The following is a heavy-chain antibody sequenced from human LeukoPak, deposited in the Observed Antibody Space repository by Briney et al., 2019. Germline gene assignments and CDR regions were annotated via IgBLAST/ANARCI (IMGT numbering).Heavy chain of an antibody. CDR3: ARENTAVPGGDC. V-gene: IGHV3-7*01. CDR2: IKQDGSEK. J-gene: IGHJ4*02. D-gene: IGHD5-18*01. Sequence: GGSLRLSCAASGFTIGPYWMSWVRQAPGKGLEWVANIKQDGSEKYYVDSVKGRFAISRDNAKNSVYLQMNGLRAEDTAVYYCARENTAVPGGDCWGQGTLVTVSS. CDR1: GFTIGPYW.